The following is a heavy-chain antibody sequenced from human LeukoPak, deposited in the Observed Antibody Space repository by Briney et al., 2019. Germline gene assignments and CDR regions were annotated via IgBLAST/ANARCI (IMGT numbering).Heavy chain of an antibody. J-gene: IGHJ3*02. D-gene: IGHD1-14*01. CDR1: GGSFSNYY. CDR2: INHSGST. CDR3: ARRVGITESDAFDI. Sequence: KSSETLSLTCAVYGGSFSNYYWSWIRQPPGKGLEWIGEINHSGSTNYNPSLKSRVTISVDTSKKQFSLKLSSVTAADTAVYYCARRVGITESDAFDIWGQGTMVTVSS. V-gene: IGHV4-34*01.